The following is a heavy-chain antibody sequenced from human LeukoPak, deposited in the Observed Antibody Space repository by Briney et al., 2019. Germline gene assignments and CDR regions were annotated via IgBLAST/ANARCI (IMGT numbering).Heavy chain of an antibody. CDR3: ARAADYYASGIFY. D-gene: IGHD3-10*01. Sequence: PGGSLRLSCAASGFTFSSYEMNWVRQAPGKGLEWVSYISSSGSTIYYADSVKGRFTISRDNAKNTLYLQMNSLRAEDTAVYYCARAADYYASGIFYWGQGTLVTVSS. CDR2: ISSSGSTI. J-gene: IGHJ4*02. CDR1: GFTFSSYE. V-gene: IGHV3-48*03.